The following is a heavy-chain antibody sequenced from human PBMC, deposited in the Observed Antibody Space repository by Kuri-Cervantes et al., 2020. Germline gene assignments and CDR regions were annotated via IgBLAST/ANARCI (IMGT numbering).Heavy chain of an antibody. CDR1: GGSFSDYY. V-gene: IGHV4-34*01. CDR2: INHSGST. J-gene: IGHJ5*02. D-gene: IGHD2-21*01. CDR3: ARPRNSRDHWFDP. Sequence: SQTLSLTCAVYGGSFSDYYWSWIRQPPGKGLEWIGEINHSGSTNYNPSLKSRVTISVDTSKNQFSLKMTSVTAADTAMYYCARPRNSRDHWFDPWGQGTLVTVSS.